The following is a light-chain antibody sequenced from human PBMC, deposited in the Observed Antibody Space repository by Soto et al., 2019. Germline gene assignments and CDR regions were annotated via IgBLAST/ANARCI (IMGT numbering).Light chain of an antibody. J-gene: IGLJ3*02. Sequence: QSVLTQPGSVSGSPGQSITISCSGTSRDFGGYNVVSWYQQHPGKAPKLIIYEGTKRPSGVSNRFSGSKSGNAASLTISGLQTEDEADFYCCSYADTSTFWVVFGGGTKLTVL. CDR2: EGT. V-gene: IGLV2-23*03. CDR3: CSYADTSTFWVV. CDR1: SRDFGGYNV.